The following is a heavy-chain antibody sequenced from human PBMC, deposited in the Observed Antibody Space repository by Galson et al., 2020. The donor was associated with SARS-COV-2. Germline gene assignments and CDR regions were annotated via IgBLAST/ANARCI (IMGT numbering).Heavy chain of an antibody. CDR3: SRAAVAGPLDY. CDR1: GGSISSHY. D-gene: IGHD6-19*01. CDR2: IYNSGNT. Sequence: SETLSLTCTVSGGSISSHYWSWLRQSPGKGLEWIGCIYNSGNTDYNPSLKSRVTISIDTSKNQFSLKVSSVTAADTAVYYCSRAAVAGPLDYWGQGTLVTVSS. V-gene: IGHV4-59*11. J-gene: IGHJ4*02.